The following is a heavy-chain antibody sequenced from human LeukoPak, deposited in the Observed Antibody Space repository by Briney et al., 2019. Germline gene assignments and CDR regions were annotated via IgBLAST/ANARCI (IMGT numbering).Heavy chain of an antibody. J-gene: IGHJ3*02. CDR2: INSDGSST. Sequence: GGSLRLSCAASGLTFSSYWMHWVRQAPGKGLVWVSRINSDGSSTSYADSVKGRFTISRDNAKNTLYLQMNSLRAEDTAVYYCAREPTDDYGDLTDAFDIWGQGTMVTVSS. V-gene: IGHV3-74*01. CDR1: GLTFSSYW. CDR3: AREPTDDYGDLTDAFDI. D-gene: IGHD4-17*01.